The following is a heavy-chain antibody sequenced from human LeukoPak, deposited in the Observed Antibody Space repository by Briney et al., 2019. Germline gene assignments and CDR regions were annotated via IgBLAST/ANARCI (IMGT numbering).Heavy chain of an antibody. Sequence: PSETLSLTCTVSGGSISSYYWSWIRQPAGKGLEWIGRIYTSGSTNYNPSLKSRVTMSVDTSKNQFSLKLSSVTAADTAVYYCARGPYYSTPYYYYYMDVWGKGTTVTISS. J-gene: IGHJ6*03. V-gene: IGHV4-4*07. CDR2: IYTSGST. D-gene: IGHD3-10*01. CDR1: GGSISSYY. CDR3: ARGPYYSTPYYYYYMDV.